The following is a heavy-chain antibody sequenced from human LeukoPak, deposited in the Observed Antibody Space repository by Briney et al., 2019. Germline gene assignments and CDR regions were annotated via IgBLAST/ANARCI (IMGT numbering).Heavy chain of an antibody. CDR3: ARVRYSGYEAYFDY. CDR2: IYHSGST. CDR1: GGSISSGGYS. Sequence: PSETLSLTCAVSGGSISSGGYSWSWIRQPPGKGLEWIGYIYHSGSTYYNPSLKSRVTISVDRSKNQFSLKLSSMTAADTAVYYCARVRYSGYEAYFDYWGQGTLVTVSS. V-gene: IGHV4-30-2*01. D-gene: IGHD5-12*01. J-gene: IGHJ4*02.